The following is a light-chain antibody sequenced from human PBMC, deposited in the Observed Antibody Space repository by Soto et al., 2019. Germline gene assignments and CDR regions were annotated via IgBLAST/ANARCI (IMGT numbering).Light chain of an antibody. CDR3: QQYDTYSRT. CDR1: QSVGSN. J-gene: IGKJ1*01. Sequence: EIVMTHSPATLSVSPWERATLSWRASQSVGSNVARYQQKPGQAPRLLIYGASSRATGIPARVSGSGSGTEFTLTISSLQPDDFATYYCQQYDTYSRTFGQGTKVDIK. CDR2: GAS. V-gene: IGKV3-15*01.